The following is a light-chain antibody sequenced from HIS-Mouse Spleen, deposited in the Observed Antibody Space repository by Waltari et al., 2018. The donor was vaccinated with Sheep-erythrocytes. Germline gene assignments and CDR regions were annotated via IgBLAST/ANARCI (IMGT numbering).Light chain of an antibody. V-gene: IGKV3-20*01. Sequence: EIVLTPSPGTLSLSPGERATLPCRASQSVSNSYLAWYQQKPGQAPRLLIYGASSRATGIPDRFSGSGSGTDFTLTISRLEPEDFAVYYCQQYGSSPWTFGQGTKVEIK. CDR3: QQYGSSPWT. CDR2: GAS. J-gene: IGKJ1*01. CDR1: QSVSNSY.